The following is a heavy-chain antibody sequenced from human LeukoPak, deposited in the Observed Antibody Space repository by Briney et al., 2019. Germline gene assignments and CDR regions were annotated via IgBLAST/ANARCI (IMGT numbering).Heavy chain of an antibody. Sequence: NPGGSLRLSCAAPGLTFSSYSMNWVRQAPGKGLEWVSSISSSSSYIYYADSVKGRFTISRDNAKNSLYLQMNSLRSEDTAVYHCASTLRLCGSCAPNKYFQHWGQGTLVTVSS. D-gene: IGHD3-16*01. CDR2: ISSSSSYI. CDR1: GLTFSSYS. V-gene: IGHV3-21*04. CDR3: ASTLRLCGSCAPNKYFQH. J-gene: IGHJ1*01.